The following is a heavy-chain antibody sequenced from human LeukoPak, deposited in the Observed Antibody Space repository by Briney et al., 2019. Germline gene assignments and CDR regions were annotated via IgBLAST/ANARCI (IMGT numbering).Heavy chain of an antibody. CDR2: ISSDGSST. CDR1: GFTFSSYW. Sequence: GGSLRLSCAASGFTFSSYWMHWVRQAPGKGLVWVSRISSDGSSTTYADSVKGRFTISRDNAKNSLYLQMNSLRAEDTAVYYCARSEDSYDILTGYYQDRFDYWGQGTLVTVSS. D-gene: IGHD3-9*01. CDR3: ARSEDSYDILTGYYQDRFDY. J-gene: IGHJ4*02. V-gene: IGHV3-74*01.